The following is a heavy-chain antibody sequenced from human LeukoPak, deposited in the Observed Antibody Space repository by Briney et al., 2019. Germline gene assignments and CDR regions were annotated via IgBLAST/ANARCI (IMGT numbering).Heavy chain of an antibody. CDR2: IYYSGST. D-gene: IGHD6-19*01. Sequence: ASETLSLTCTVSGGSISSYYWSWIRQPPGKGLEWIGYIYYSGSTNYNPSLKSRVTISVDTSKNQFSLKLSSVTAADTAVYYCARAYSSGWYYFDYRGQGTLVTVSS. V-gene: IGHV4-59*01. CDR3: ARAYSSGWYYFDY. J-gene: IGHJ4*02. CDR1: GGSISSYY.